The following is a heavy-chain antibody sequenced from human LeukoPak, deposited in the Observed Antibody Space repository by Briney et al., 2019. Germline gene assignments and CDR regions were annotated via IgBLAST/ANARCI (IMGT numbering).Heavy chain of an antibody. J-gene: IGHJ4*02. CDR1: GGSISNGGYY. D-gene: IGHD6-6*01. CDR3: ARYSSSSTYDY. V-gene: IGHV4-31*03. Sequence: SETLSLTCTVSGGSISNGGYYWSWIRQHPGKGLEWIGYIYYNGSTYYNPSLKSRVTISLDTSKNQFSLKLSSVTAADTAVYYCARYSSSSTYDYWGQGTLVTVSS. CDR2: IYYNGST.